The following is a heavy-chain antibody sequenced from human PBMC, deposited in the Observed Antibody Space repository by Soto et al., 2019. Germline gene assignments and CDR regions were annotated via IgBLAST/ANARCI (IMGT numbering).Heavy chain of an antibody. Sequence: PSETLSLTCTVSGGSISSYYWSWIRQPPGKGLEWIGYIYYSGSTNYNPSLKSRVTISVDTSKNQFSLKLSSVTAADTAVYYCARQMDTAKTPMVWFDPWGQGTLVTVS. J-gene: IGHJ5*02. CDR3: ARQMDTAKTPMVWFDP. CDR2: IYYSGST. V-gene: IGHV4-59*01. D-gene: IGHD5-18*01. CDR1: GGSISSYY.